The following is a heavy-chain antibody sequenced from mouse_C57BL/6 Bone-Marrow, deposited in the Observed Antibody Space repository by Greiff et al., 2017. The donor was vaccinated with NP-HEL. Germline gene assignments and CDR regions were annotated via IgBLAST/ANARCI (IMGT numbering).Heavy chain of an antibody. Sequence: VQLQQSGAELARPGASVKLSCKASGYTFTSYGISWVKQRTGQGLEWIGEIYPRSGNTYYNEKFKGKATLTADKSSSTAYMELRSLTSEDSAVYFCARKEGGNYFDYWGQGTTLTVSS. CDR1: GYTFTSYG. CDR2: IYPRSGNT. CDR3: ARKEGGNYFDY. D-gene: IGHD2-14*01. V-gene: IGHV1-81*01. J-gene: IGHJ2*01.